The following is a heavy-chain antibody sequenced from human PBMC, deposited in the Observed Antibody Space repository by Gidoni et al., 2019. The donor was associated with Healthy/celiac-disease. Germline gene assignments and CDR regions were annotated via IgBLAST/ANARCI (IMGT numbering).Heavy chain of an antibody. D-gene: IGHD6-13*01. CDR1: GFTFDDYA. V-gene: IGHV3-9*01. J-gene: IGHJ4*02. CDR3: AKDMKADVAAADY. CDR2: ISWNSGSI. Sequence: EVQLVESGVGLVQLGRSLRLSCAAFGFTFDDYAMPWVRQAPGKGLEWVSGISWNSGSIGYADSVKGRFTISRDNAKNSLYLQMNSLRDEDTAWYYCAKDMKADVAAADYWGQGTLVTVSA.